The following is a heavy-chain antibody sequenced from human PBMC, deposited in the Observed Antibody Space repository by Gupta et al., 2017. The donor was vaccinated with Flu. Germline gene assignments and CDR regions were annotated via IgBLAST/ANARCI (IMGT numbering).Heavy chain of an antibody. CDR2: TYYRSKWYN. CDR3: ARRYCSSSGGLCGMDV. V-gene: IGHV6-1*01. J-gene: IGHJ6*02. D-gene: IGHD2-2*01. Sequence: WSWIRQSPSRGLEWLGRTYYRSKWYNDYAVSVKSRITINPDTSKNQFSLQLNSVTPEDTAIYYCARRYCSSSGGLCGMDVWGQGTTVTVSS.